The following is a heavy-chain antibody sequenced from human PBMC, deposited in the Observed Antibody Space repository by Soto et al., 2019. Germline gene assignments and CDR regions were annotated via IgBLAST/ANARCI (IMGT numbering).Heavy chain of an antibody. D-gene: IGHD4-17*01. Sequence: EVQLVETGGGLIQHGGSLRLSCAASGFTVSSNYMSWVRQAPGKGLEWVSVIYSGGSTYYADSVKGRFTISRDNAKNTLYLQMNRLRAEGTAVYYWARVDYGDYGGGYYFDYWGQGTLVTVSS. CDR2: IYSGGST. CDR1: GFTVSSNY. J-gene: IGHJ4*02. CDR3: ARVDYGDYGGGYYFDY. V-gene: IGHV3-53*02.